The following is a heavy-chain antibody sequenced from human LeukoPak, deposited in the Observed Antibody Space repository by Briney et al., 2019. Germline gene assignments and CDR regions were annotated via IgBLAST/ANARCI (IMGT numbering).Heavy chain of an antibody. CDR3: ATSGKVATDY. J-gene: IGHJ4*02. CDR1: GFTFCSYS. V-gene: IGHV3-21*01. Sequence: PGGSLRLSCAASGFTFCSYSMNWVRQAPGKGLEWVSSISSSSSYIYYADSVKGRFTISRDNAKNSLYLQMNSLRAEDTAVYYCATSGKVATDYWGQGTLVTVSS. D-gene: IGHD5-12*01. CDR2: ISSSSSYI.